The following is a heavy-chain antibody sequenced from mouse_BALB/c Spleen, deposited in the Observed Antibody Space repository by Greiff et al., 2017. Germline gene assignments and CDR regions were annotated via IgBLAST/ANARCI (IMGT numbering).Heavy chain of an antibody. D-gene: IGHD2-4*01. J-gene: IGHJ4*01. CDR3: AKVDDYDGDYYAMDY. V-gene: IGHV1-12*01. Sequence: QVQLQQPGAELVKPGASVKMSCKASGYTFTSYNMHWVKQTPGQGLEWIGAIYPGNGDTSYNQKFKGKATLTADKSSSTAYMQLSSLTSEDSAVYYCAKVDDYDGDYYAMDYWGQGTSVTVSS. CDR2: IYPGNGDT. CDR1: GYTFTSYN.